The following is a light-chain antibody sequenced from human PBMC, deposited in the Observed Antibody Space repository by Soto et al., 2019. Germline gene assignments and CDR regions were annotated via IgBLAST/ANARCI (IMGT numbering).Light chain of an antibody. CDR1: SSNIENNF. CDR3: GTWDSSLSTVV. CDR2: DNN. J-gene: IGLJ1*01. V-gene: IGLV1-51*01. Sequence: CVLTKPPSVSAAPGQKVTISCSGSSSNIENNFVSWYQQLPGTAPKLLIYDNNKRPSGIPDRFSGSKSGTSATLGITGLQAGDEADYYCGTWDSSLSTVVYGAGTKVTVL.